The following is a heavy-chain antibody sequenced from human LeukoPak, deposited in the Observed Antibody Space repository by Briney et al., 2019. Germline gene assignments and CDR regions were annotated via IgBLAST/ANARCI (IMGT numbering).Heavy chain of an antibody. CDR2: INPSGGST. CDR1: GYTFTNYY. CDR3: ARVGRTPFDY. Sequence: ASVKVSCKASGYTFTNYYMHWVRQAPGQGLEWMGVINPSGGSTSYAQKFQGRVTMTRDTSTSTVYMELSSLRSEDTAVYYCARVGRTPFDYWGQGTLVTVSS. V-gene: IGHV1-46*03. J-gene: IGHJ4*02. D-gene: IGHD1-14*01.